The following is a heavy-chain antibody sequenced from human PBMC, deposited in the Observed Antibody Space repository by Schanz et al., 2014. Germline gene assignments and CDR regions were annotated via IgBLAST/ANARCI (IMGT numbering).Heavy chain of an antibody. Sequence: EVQLLESGGGLVQPGGSLRLSCAASGFTFRGYAMSWVRQAPGKGLEWVSSISSGGGSTYYADSVKGRFTISRDNSKNTLYLQMNSLRVEDSAIYYCAKDISDTSGKDDYWGQGTLVTVSS. CDR1: GFTFRGYA. CDR2: ISSGGGST. V-gene: IGHV3-23*01. D-gene: IGHD3-22*01. CDR3: AKDISDTSGKDDY. J-gene: IGHJ4*02.